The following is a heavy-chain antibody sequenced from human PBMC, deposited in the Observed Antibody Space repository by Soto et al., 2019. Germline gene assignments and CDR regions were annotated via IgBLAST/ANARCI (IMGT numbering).Heavy chain of an antibody. J-gene: IGHJ4*02. CDR1: GFSLSTYT. V-gene: IGHV3-23*01. CDR3: AKDRQPDGIWTFDY. Sequence: EVQLLESGGHLVQPGGSLGLTCAASGFSLSTYTMNWVRQAPGKGLEWLSGIFGSSGKTFYADSVKGRFTISKDNSKNMLFLQMDSLTAEDTAVYYSAKDRQPDGIWTFDYWGQGTLVTVSS. D-gene: IGHD3-9*01. CDR2: IFGSSGKT.